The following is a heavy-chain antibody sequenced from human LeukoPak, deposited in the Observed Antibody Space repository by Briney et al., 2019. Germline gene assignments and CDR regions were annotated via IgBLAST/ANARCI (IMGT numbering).Heavy chain of an antibody. CDR2: INPNSGGT. CDR1: GYTFTVYY. CDR3: ARDPGLKFDY. D-gene: IGHD2-8*01. J-gene: IGHJ4*02. Sequence: ASVTVSCKASGYTFTVYYMHWVRQAPGQGLEWMGWINPNSGGTNYAQKFQGRVTMTRDTAISTAYMELSRLRSDDTAVYYWARDPGLKFDYWGQGTLVTVSS. V-gene: IGHV1-2*02.